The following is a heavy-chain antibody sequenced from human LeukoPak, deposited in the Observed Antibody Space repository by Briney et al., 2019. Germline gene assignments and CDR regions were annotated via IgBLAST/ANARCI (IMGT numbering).Heavy chain of an antibody. J-gene: IGHJ4*02. CDR1: GFTFDDYT. CDR2: ISSSSSYI. CDR3: ARASSGTDDY. D-gene: IGHD3-22*01. Sequence: GGSLRLSCAASGFTFDDYTMHWVRQAPGKGLEWVSSISSSSSYIYYAASVKGRFTISRDNAKNSLYLQMNSLRAEDTAVYYCARASSGTDDYWGQGTLVTVSS. V-gene: IGHV3-21*01.